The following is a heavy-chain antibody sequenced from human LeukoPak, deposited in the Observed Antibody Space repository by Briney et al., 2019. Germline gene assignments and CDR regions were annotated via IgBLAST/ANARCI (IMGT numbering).Heavy chain of an antibody. J-gene: IGHJ4*02. D-gene: IGHD1-26*01. Sequence: PGGSLRLSCAASGFTFSSYAMHWVRQAPGKGLEWVAVISYDGSNKYYADSVKGRFTISRDNSKNTLYLQMNSLRAEDTAVYYCAKVTKRRELRTDYFDYWGQGTLVTVSS. CDR1: GFTFSSYA. CDR3: AKVTKRRELRTDYFDY. CDR2: ISYDGSNK. V-gene: IGHV3-30-3*01.